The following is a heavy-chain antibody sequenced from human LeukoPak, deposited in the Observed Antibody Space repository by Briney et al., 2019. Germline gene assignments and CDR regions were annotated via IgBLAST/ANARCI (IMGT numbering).Heavy chain of an antibody. CDR2: IIPILGIA. CDR1: GGTFSSYA. Sequence: ASVKVSCKASGGTFSSYAISWVRQAPGQGLEWMGWIIPILGIANYAQKFQGRVTITADKSTSTAYMELSSLRSEDTAVYCCARDGEGYYYDSSGYYFFDYWGQGTLVTVSS. D-gene: IGHD3-22*01. J-gene: IGHJ4*02. CDR3: ARDGEGYYYDSSGYYFFDY. V-gene: IGHV1-69*10.